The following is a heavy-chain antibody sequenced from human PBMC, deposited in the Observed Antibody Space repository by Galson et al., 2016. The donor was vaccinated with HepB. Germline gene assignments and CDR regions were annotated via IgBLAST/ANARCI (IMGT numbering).Heavy chain of an antibody. CDR1: GFTFSSYA. Sequence: SLRLSCAASGFTFSSYAMTWVRQAPGKGLEWVSGLSGRGAHTYYADSVKGRFTISRDNSKNTLYLQMNSLRVEDTAVYYCAKDYVGGSYLLTQFDYWGQGTLVTVSS. V-gene: IGHV3-23*01. CDR3: AKDYVGGSYLLTQFDY. J-gene: IGHJ4*02. D-gene: IGHD3-16*02. CDR2: LSGRGAHT.